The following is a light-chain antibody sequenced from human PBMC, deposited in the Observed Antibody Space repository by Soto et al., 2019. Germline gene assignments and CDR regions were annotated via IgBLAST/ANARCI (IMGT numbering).Light chain of an antibody. CDR2: QTS. CDR1: QYINTR. CDR3: HQRQSWPRT. V-gene: IGKV3-11*01. J-gene: IGKJ1*01. Sequence: EIVLTQSPATLSSFPGDRVTLSCRASQYINTRLACYQHRPGQAPRLLIYQTSIRAAGIPARFSASGSGTDFTRTISDVQPEDFALYYCHQRQSWPRTFGQGTKVDIK.